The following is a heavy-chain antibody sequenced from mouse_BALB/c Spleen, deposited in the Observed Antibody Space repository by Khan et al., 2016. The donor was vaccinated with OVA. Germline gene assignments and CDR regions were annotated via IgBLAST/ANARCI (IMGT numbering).Heavy chain of an antibody. CDR2: IYPGDGST. CDR1: GYTFTAYD. Sequence: QVQLKQSGPELVKPGALVKISCKASGYTFTAYDINWVQQRPGQGLEWIGCIYPGDGSTKYNQNFKGKAKLTAAASSNTAYMQFSRLTSEDSAVFVCARAGVGGVAMDYWGQGTSVSVSS. D-gene: IGHD1-1*01. CDR3: ARAGVGGVAMDY. J-gene: IGHJ4*01. V-gene: IGHV1S56*01.